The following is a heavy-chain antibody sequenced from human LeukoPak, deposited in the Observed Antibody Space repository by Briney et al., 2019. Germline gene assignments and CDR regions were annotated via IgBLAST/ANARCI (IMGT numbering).Heavy chain of an antibody. CDR1: GFTVSSNY. J-gene: IGHJ6*03. CDR3: ARGTVTMVRGVISYYYYYMDV. V-gene: IGHV3-53*01. Sequence: PGGSLRLSCAASGFTVSSNYMSWVRQAPGKGLEWVSVIYSGGSTYYADSVKGRFTISRDNSKNTLYLQVNSLRAEDTAVYYCARGTVTMVRGVISYYYYYMDVWGKGTTVTVSS. CDR2: IYSGGST. D-gene: IGHD3-10*01.